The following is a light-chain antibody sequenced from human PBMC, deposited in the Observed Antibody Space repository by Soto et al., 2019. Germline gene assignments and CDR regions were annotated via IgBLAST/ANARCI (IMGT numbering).Light chain of an antibody. CDR2: SAS. V-gene: IGKV3-20*01. CDR3: HQYGYSPLT. CDR1: ETVDTSS. Sequence: EIVLPQSPGSLSLSPGETATRSCRASETVDTSSLGWYQQKPGRAPMLLIYSASRRARGIPERFSASGFATEFTLTISRLEPEEFAVYYCHQYGYSPLTFGGGTKVDIK. J-gene: IGKJ4*01.